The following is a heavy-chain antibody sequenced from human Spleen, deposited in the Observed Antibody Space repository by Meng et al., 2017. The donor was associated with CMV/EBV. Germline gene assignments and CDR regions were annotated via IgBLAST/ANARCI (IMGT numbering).Heavy chain of an antibody. CDR1: GFTFSSYG. CDR3: AKDRREYSSSWWGAFDL. D-gene: IGHD6-6*01. J-gene: IGHJ3*01. V-gene: IGHV3-9*01. CDR2: ISWNSDQK. Sequence: GGSLRLSCAASGFTFSSYGMHWVRQAPGKGPEWVAGISWNSDQKLYADSVKGRFTISRDNAKNSLYLQVNTLRIEDTALYYCAKDRREYSSSWWGAFDLWGQGTMVTVSS.